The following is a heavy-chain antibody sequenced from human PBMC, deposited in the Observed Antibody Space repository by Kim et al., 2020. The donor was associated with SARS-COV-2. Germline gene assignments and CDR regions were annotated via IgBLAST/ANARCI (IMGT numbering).Heavy chain of an antibody. J-gene: IGHJ4*02. D-gene: IGHD3-22*01. Sequence: ASVKVSCKASGYTFRSYGISWVRQAPGQGLQWMGYISGYNGNTNYAQKFQGRVTLTTDTSTSTANMELRSLRSDDTAVYYCARAVVGDSSGYIAYWGQGALVTVSS. CDR3: ARAVVGDSSGYIAY. CDR2: ISGYNGNT. V-gene: IGHV1-18*01. CDR1: GYTFRSYG.